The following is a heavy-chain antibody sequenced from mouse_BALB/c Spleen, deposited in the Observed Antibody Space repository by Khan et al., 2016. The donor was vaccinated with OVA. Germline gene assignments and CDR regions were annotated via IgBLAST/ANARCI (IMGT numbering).Heavy chain of an antibody. CDR2: ISTYSGST. CDR1: GYTFTDYA. V-gene: IGHV1S137*01. J-gene: IGHJ2*01. D-gene: IGHD2-3*01. CDR3: ARPAYDGYYDY. Sequence: QMQLKESGPELVRPGVSVKISCKGSGYTFTDYAMYWVKQSRAKSLEWIGLISTYSGSTNYNQKFKGKATMTVDTSSSTAYMELARLTSEDSAIYYCARPAYDGYYDYWGQGTTLTVSS.